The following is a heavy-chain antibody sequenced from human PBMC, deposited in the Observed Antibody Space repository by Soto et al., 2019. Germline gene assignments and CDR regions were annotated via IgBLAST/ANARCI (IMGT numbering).Heavy chain of an antibody. CDR3: ATGIYLKDGVDV. Sequence: EVQLVESGGGLVQPGGSLRLSCAASEFTFNNYWMHWVRQVPGKGLEWVSRINTDGSTTNYADSVMGRFTISRDNADNTVDLQMNSLRAEDTAVYYCATGIYLKDGVDVWGQGATVTVSS. CDR2: INTDGSTT. J-gene: IGHJ6*02. CDR1: EFTFNNYW. D-gene: IGHD3-10*01. V-gene: IGHV3-74*01.